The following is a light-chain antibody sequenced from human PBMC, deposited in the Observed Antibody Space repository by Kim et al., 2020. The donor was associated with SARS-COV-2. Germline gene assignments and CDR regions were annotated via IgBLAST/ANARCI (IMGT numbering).Light chain of an antibody. CDR1: QSINNY. CDR3: QQYNGYPYT. CDR2: GAS. Sequence: SAAVRDRVTITCRASQSINNYLARFQQTPGKAPKSLIYGASTLHRGVPSKFSGSGFGTDFTLTISDLQPEDFASYYCQQYNGYPYTFGQGTKLEI. J-gene: IGKJ2*01. V-gene: IGKV1-16*02.